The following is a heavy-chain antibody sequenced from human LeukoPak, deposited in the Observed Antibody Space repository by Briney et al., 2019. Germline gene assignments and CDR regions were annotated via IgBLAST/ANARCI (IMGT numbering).Heavy chain of an antibody. CDR3: ARSRDYYDSSGCDY. J-gene: IGHJ4*02. V-gene: IGHV1-69*06. CDR2: IIPIFGTA. D-gene: IGHD3-22*01. CDR1: GGTFSSYA. Sequence: GASVKVSCKASGGTFSSYAISWVRQAPGQGLEWMGGIIPIFGTANYAQKFQGRVTITADKSTSTAYMELSSLRSEDTAVYYCARSRDYYDSSGCDYWGQGTLVTVSS.